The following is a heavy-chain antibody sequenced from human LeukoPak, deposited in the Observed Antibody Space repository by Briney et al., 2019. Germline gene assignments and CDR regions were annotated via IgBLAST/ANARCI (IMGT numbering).Heavy chain of an antibody. J-gene: IGHJ5*02. CDR3: ARDGSPGASINWFDT. CDR2: ISNSASVT. D-gene: IGHD3-10*01. Sequence: PGGSLRLSCAASGFTFSDYYMSWIRQAPGKGLEWILYISNSASVTYYADSVKGRFAISRDNAQNSLYLEMNSLRADDTAVYYCARDGSPGASINWFDTWGQGTPVIVSS. CDR1: GFTFSDYY. V-gene: IGHV3-11*04.